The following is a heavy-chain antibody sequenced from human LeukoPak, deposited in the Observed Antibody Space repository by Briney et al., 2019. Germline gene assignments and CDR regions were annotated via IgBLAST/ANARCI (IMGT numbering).Heavy chain of an antibody. D-gene: IGHD3-16*02. V-gene: IGHV4-59*01. CDR2: IYYSGST. CDR3: ARGDYVWGSYRYSNAFDI. J-gene: IGHJ3*02. CDR1: GGSISSYY. Sequence: SETLSLTCTVSGGSISSYYWSWIRQPPGKGLEWIGYIYYSGSTNYNPSLKSRVTISVDASKNQFSLKLSSVTAADTAVYYCARGDYVWGSYRYSNAFDIWGQGTMVTVSS.